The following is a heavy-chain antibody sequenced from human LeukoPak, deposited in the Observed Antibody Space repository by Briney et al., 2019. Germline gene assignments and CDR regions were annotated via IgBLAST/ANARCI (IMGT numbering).Heavy chain of an antibody. V-gene: IGHV4-59*01. CDR1: GGSISSYY. CDR3: ARDRAHYYDISGHAFDI. Sequence: KPSETLSLTCTVSGGSISSYYWSWIRQPPGKGLEWVGYIYYSGSTNYNPSLKSRVTISVDTSKNQFSLKLSSVTAADTAVYYCARDRAHYYDISGHAFDIWGQGTMVTVSS. J-gene: IGHJ3*02. CDR2: IYYSGST. D-gene: IGHD3-22*01.